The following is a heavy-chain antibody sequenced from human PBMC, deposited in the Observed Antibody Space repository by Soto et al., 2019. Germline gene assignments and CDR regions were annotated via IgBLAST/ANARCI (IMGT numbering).Heavy chain of an antibody. D-gene: IGHD6-13*01. J-gene: IGHJ4*02. CDR3: ARYLNSGTSDY. CDR1: GFTLSNYW. CDR2: INHDESVK. Sequence: EVHLVESGGALVQPGGSLRLSCVASGFTLSNYWMSWFRQAPGKGLEWVANINHDESVKTYVDAVKGRFTISRDNAKNSGFLQMSSLRAEDTAVYFCARYLNSGTSDYWGQGTLVSVSS. V-gene: IGHV3-7*01.